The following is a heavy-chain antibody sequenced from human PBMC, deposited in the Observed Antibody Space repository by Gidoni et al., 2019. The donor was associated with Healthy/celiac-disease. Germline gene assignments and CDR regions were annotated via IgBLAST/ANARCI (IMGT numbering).Heavy chain of an antibody. Sequence: QLQLVEYGGVLVPPGRSLSPSCAASGFTFSRYAFHWVRQAPAKGVVGGAVISYDGGNKYYADAGKGRFTISRENNKNTLYLQMNSLRAEDTAVYYCAGDLGYIVVVPAAIHPPGYWGQGTLVTVSS. CDR3: AGDLGYIVVVPAAIHPPGY. J-gene: IGHJ4*02. CDR1: GFTFSRYA. D-gene: IGHD2-2*01. CDR2: ISYDGGNK. V-gene: IGHV3-30-3*01.